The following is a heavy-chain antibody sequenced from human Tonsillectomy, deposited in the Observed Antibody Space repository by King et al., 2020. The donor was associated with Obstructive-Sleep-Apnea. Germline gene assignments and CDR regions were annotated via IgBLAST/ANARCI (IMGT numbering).Heavy chain of an antibody. V-gene: IGHV3-48*04. D-gene: IGHD2-2*01. CDR2: ISSSSSTI. CDR1: RFTFSSYS. J-gene: IGHJ4*02. Sequence: VQLVESGGDLVQPGGSLRLSCAASRFTFSSYSMNWVRQAPGKGLEWVSYISSSSSTIYYADSVKGRFTISRDNAKNSLFLQLNSLRAEDTAVYYCAREYCTRTSCYDGLDYWGQGTLVTVSS. CDR3: AREYCTRTSCYDGLDY.